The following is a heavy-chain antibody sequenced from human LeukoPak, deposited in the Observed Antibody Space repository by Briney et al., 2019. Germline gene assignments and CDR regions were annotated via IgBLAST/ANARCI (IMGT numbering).Heavy chain of an antibody. CDR1: GFTFSSFA. CDR3: VKDLRSDFMGVLSRYLSY. D-gene: IGHD2/OR15-2a*01. Sequence: GGSLRLSCSASGFTFSSFAMHWVRQAPGKGLEYVAAISRNGGSTYYADSVKGRFTISRDNSKNTLYLQMSSLRAEDTAVYLCVKDLRSDFMGVLSRYLSYWGQGTLVTVSS. V-gene: IGHV3-64D*09. J-gene: IGHJ4*02. CDR2: ISRNGGST.